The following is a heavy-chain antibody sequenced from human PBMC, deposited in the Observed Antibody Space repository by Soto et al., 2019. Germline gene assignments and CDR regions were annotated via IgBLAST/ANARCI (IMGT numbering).Heavy chain of an antibody. D-gene: IGHD2-15*01. Sequence: EVQLVASGGGLVQPGGSLRLSCTASGFIVSDTYMNWVRQAPGKGLEWVSVISNRGDTHYADSVRGRFSLSRDIADNNGNLQMNNLRAEDTAVYYCAREPRYCRGGSCSITGDAFDIWGQGTMVTVSS. V-gene: IGHV3-66*01. CDR2: ISNRGDT. J-gene: IGHJ3*02. CDR3: AREPRYCRGGSCSITGDAFDI. CDR1: GFIVSDTY.